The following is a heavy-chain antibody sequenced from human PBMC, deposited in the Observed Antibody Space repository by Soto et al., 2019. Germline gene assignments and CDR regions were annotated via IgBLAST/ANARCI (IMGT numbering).Heavy chain of an antibody. Sequence: PGGSLRLSCAASGFTFSSYAMHWVRQAPGKGLEWVAAISYDGGNKYYPDSLKGRFTISRDNSKTTLYLQMNSLRAEDTAVYYCAKDLVVLVHPYYVMDVWGKGTTVTVSS. D-gene: IGHD2-2*01. CDR3: AKDLVVLVHPYYVMDV. CDR1: GFTFSSYA. J-gene: IGHJ6*04. V-gene: IGHV3-30*18. CDR2: ISYDGGNK.